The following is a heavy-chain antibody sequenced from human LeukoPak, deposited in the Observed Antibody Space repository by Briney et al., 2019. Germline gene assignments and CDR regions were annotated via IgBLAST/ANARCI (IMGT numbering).Heavy chain of an antibody. Sequence: SQTLSLTCTVSGGSISSGGYYWSWIRQHPGKGLEWIGYIYYSGSTYYNPSLKSRVTISVDTSKNQFSLKLSSVTAADTAVYYCAGYFMVRGRYWFDPWGQGTLVTVSS. CDR1: GGSISSGGYY. D-gene: IGHD3-10*01. CDR3: AGYFMVRGRYWFDP. J-gene: IGHJ5*02. CDR2: IYYSGST. V-gene: IGHV4-31*03.